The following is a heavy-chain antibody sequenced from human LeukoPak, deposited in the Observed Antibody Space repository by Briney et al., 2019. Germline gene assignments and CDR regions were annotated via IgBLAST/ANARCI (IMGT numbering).Heavy chain of an antibody. Sequence: PSETLSLTCTVSGGSISSYYWSWIRQPPGKGLEWIGEINHSGNANYNPSLKSRVSMSVDTSKNQVSVKLNSVTAADTAVYYCARHGVATWFDPWGQGTLVTVSS. V-gene: IGHV4-34*01. J-gene: IGHJ5*02. CDR2: INHSGNA. CDR3: ARHGVATWFDP. CDR1: GGSISSYY. D-gene: IGHD2-15*01.